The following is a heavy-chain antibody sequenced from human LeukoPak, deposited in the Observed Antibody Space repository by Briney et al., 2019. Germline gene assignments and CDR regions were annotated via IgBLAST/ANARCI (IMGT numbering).Heavy chain of an antibody. CDR3: ARHSSNRPIDY. Sequence: PSQTLSLTCAVYGGSFSGYYWSWIRQPPGKGLEWIGEINHSGSTNYNPSLKSRVTISVDTSKNQFSLKLSSVTAADTAVYYCARHSSNRPIDYWGQGTLVTVSS. CDR1: GGSFSGYY. CDR2: INHSGST. J-gene: IGHJ4*02. V-gene: IGHV4-34*01. D-gene: IGHD4-11*01.